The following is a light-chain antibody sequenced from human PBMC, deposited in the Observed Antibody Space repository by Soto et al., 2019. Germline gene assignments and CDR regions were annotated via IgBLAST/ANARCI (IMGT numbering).Light chain of an antibody. Sequence: DIQMTQSPSSLSASVGDRVTITCRASQGIRNDLAWYQQKSGKAPKRLIYGASSLERGVPSRFSGSGAGTEFTLTISNVQPDDFATYYCQQYSTFPRTFGQGTRVEI. CDR3: QQYSTFPRT. J-gene: IGKJ1*01. CDR1: QGIRND. V-gene: IGKV1-17*02. CDR2: GAS.